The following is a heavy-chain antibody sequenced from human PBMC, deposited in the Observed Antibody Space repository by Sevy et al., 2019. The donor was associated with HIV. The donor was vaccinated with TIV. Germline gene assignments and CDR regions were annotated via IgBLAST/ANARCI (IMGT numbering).Heavy chain of an antibody. D-gene: IGHD1-7*01. V-gene: IGHV1-2*06. Sequence: ASVKVSCKASGYTFTGDYLHWVRQAPGQGLEWMGRVYPKSGGTNYAQKFQGRVTMTRATSISTAYMELSRLRSDDTAVYYCVRDAGGGTTNSGMDVWGQGTTVTVSS. CDR1: GYTFTGDY. CDR2: VYPKSGGT. J-gene: IGHJ6*02. CDR3: VRDAGGGTTNSGMDV.